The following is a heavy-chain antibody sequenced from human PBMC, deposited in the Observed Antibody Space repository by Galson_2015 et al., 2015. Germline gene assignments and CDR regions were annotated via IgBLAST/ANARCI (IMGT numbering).Heavy chain of an antibody. CDR1: GFTFRGSW. D-gene: IGHD3-16*02. J-gene: IGHJ4*02. V-gene: IGHV3-7*05. Sequence: SLRLSCAASGFTFRGSWMCWVRQAPGQGLEWVANIKEDGSEKYYLDSVKDRFTISRDNTKNSLYLQMNSLRAEDTAVYYCARDFKFGGVISDYWGQGTLVTVSS. CDR2: IKEDGSEK. CDR3: ARDFKFGGVISDY.